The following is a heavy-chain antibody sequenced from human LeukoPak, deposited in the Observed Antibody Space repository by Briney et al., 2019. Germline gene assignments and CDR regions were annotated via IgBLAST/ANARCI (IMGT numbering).Heavy chain of an antibody. CDR1: GGSISSYY. V-gene: IGHV4-59*08. CDR2: IYYSGST. J-gene: IGHJ3*02. CDR3: ARQTDTPDGLYSYGYGAFDI. D-gene: IGHD5-18*01. Sequence: SETLSLTCTVSGGSISSYYWSRIRQPPGKGLEWIGYIYYSGSTNYNPSLKSRVTISVDTSKNQFSLKLSSVTAADTAVYYCARQTDTPDGLYSYGYGAFDIWGQGTMVTVSS.